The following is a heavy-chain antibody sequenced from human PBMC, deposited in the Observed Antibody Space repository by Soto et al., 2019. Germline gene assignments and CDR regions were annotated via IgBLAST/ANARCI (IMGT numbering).Heavy chain of an antibody. J-gene: IGHJ4*01. V-gene: IGHV5-51*01. CDR3: ARVMVGPTGWIDY. Sequence: PGESLKISCKGSGYIFTSYWIGWVRQMPGKGLEWMGIIYPGDSDIRYSPSFQSQVTISAGKSISTAYLQWSSLKASDTAMYYCARVMVGPTGWIDYWGQGTLVTVSS. CDR1: GYIFTSYW. D-gene: IGHD1-26*01. CDR2: IYPGDSDI.